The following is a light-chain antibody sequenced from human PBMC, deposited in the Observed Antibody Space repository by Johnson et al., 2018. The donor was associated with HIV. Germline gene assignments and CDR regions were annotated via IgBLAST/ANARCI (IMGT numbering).Light chain of an antibody. CDR1: SSNIGNNY. Sequence: QSVLTQPPSVSAAPGQNVTISCSGSSSNIGNNYISWYQQLPGTAPKLLIYETTKRPSGIPDRFSGSRSGTSATLGITGLQTWDEAAYYCATCDNSLRVFGTGTKVTVL. CDR2: ETT. J-gene: IGLJ1*01. CDR3: ATCDNSLRV. V-gene: IGLV1-51*02.